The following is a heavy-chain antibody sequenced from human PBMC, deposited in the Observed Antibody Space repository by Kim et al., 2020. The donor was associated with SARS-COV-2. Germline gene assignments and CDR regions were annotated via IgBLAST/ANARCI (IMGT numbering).Heavy chain of an antibody. Sequence: VKGLFTISRGHSKNTLYLQMNSLRAEDTAVYYCARDNRPQYYYDSSGTDYWGQGTLVTVSS. CDR3: ARDNRPQYYYDSSGTDY. V-gene: IGHV3-30*01. D-gene: IGHD3-22*01. J-gene: IGHJ4*02.